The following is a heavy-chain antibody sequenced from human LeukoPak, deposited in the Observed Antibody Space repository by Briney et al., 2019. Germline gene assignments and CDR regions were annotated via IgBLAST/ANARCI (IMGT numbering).Heavy chain of an antibody. V-gene: IGHV4-34*01. CDR3: AGHRSYGYYFDY. CDR1: GGSFSGYY. J-gene: IGHJ4*02. Sequence: PSETLSLTCAVYGGSFSGYYWSWLRQPPGKGLEWIGEINHSGSTNYNPALKSRVTISVDTSKNQFSLKLSSVTAADTAVYYCAGHRSYGYYFDYWGQGTLVTVSS. CDR2: INHSGST. D-gene: IGHD5-18*01.